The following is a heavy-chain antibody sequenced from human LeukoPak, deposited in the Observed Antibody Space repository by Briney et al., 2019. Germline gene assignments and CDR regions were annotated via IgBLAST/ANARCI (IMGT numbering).Heavy chain of an antibody. CDR2: ITTSGEST. J-gene: IGHJ4*02. CDR3: AKRLSRGYYGKLIFDY. CDR1: GFTFSDFA. Sequence: GGSLRLSCAPSGFTFSDFAMSWVRQSPGKGLEWVSSITTSGESTYHADSVKGRFAISRDNSGSTLYLQMNSLRIEDSAVYYCAKRLSRGYYGKLIFDYWGQGALVTVSS. V-gene: IGHV3-23*01. D-gene: IGHD2-15*01.